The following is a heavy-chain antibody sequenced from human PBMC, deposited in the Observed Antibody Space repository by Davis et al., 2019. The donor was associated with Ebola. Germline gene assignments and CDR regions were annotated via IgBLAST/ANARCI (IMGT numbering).Heavy chain of an antibody. CDR3: ARLSGSGWTRRYFDY. Sequence: KVSCKGSGYSFTSYWISWVRQMPGKGLEWMGRIDPSDSYTNYSPSFQGHVTIPADKSISTAYLQWSSLKTTDTATYYCARLSGSGWTRRYFDYWGQGSLVTVSS. CDR1: GYSFTSYW. J-gene: IGHJ4*02. D-gene: IGHD6-19*01. CDR2: IDPSDSYT. V-gene: IGHV5-10-1*01.